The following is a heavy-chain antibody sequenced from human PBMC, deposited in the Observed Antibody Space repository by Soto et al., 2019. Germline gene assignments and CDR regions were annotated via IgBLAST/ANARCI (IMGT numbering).Heavy chain of an antibody. CDR3: AKVYYDSSGYYSN. Sequence: GGSLRLSCTASGFTFSSYAMSWVRQAPGKGLEWVSAISGSGGSTYYADSVKGRFTISRDNSKNTLYLQMNSLRAEDTAVYYCAKVYYDSSGYYSNWGQGTLVTRLL. CDR1: GFTFSSYA. D-gene: IGHD3-22*01. J-gene: IGHJ4*02. V-gene: IGHV3-23*01. CDR2: ISGSGGST.